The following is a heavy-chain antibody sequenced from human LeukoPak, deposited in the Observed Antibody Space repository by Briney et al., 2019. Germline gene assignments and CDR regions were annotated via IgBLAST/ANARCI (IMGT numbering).Heavy chain of an antibody. Sequence: GGSLRLSCAASGFTFSTYSMNWVRQAPGKGLEWVSFISSSGRYIYYADSVKGRFTISRDNDKNSLYLQMNSLRAADTAVYYCAKDPTHYRVWDDYDSTVLSYWGQGTLVTVSS. CDR2: ISSSGRYI. CDR3: AKDPTHYRVWDDYDSTVLSY. D-gene: IGHD3-22*01. CDR1: GFTFSTYS. J-gene: IGHJ4*02. V-gene: IGHV3-21*01.